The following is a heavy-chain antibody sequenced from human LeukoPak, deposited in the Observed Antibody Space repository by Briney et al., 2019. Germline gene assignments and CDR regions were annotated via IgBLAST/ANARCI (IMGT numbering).Heavy chain of an antibody. D-gene: IGHD6-13*01. CDR2: LYTGGGT. CDR3: ARMIAAAGTTGGDYFDY. CDR1: GFTVSGNY. J-gene: IGHJ4*02. Sequence: TGGSLRLSCAASGFTVSGNYMSWVRLAPGKGLEWVSVLYTGGGTYYADSVKGRFTISRDNSKNTLSLQMNSLKAEDTAMYYYARMIAAAGTTGGDYFDYWGQGTLVTVSS. V-gene: IGHV3-53*01.